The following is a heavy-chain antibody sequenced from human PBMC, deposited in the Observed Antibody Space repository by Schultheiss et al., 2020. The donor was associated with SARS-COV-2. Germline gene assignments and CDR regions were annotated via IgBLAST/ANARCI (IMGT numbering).Heavy chain of an antibody. Sequence: GGSLRLSCAASGFTFSSYAMHWVRQAPGKGLEWVAVISYDGSNKYYADSVKGRFTISRDNSKNTLYLQMNSLRAEDTAVYYCAKDWSSGRDYWGQGTLVTVSS. V-gene: IGHV3-30-3*01. CDR2: ISYDGSNK. CDR1: GFTFSSYA. CDR3: AKDWSSGRDY. D-gene: IGHD6-19*01. J-gene: IGHJ4*02.